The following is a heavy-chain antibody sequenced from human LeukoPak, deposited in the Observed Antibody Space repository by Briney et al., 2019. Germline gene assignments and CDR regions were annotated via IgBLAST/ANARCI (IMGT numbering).Heavy chain of an antibody. CDR1: GDSVTSYY. J-gene: IGHJ4*02. Sequence: SETLSLTSSVPGDSVTSYYWSWIRQPPGKGLEWIGYVSSDGTTNYTPSLRSRVIISVDTAKNHSSLSLTSLTAADTAIYYCARLDCTGDGCYNHWGQGTLVTVSS. D-gene: IGHD2-8*02. CDR2: VSSDGTT. V-gene: IGHV4-59*08. CDR3: ARLDCTGDGCYNH.